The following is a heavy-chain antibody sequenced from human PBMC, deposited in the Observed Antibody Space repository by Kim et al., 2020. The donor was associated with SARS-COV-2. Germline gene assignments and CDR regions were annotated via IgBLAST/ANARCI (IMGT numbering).Heavy chain of an antibody. V-gene: IGHV5-51*01. J-gene: IGHJ4*02. Sequence: YSPSFQGQVTISADKSISSAYLQWSSLKASDTAMYYCARAPAAGNSHFDYWGQGTLVTVSS. D-gene: IGHD6-13*01. CDR3: ARAPAAGNSHFDY.